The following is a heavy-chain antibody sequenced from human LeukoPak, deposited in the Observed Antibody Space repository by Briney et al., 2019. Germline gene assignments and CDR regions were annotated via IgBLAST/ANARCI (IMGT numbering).Heavy chain of an antibody. CDR3: AKDRGYCTNGVCYTSGYMDV. CDR2: ISGSGGST. V-gene: IGHV3-23*01. CDR1: GFTFSSYA. Sequence: GGSLRLSCAASGFTFSSYAMSWVRQAPGKGLEWVSAISGSGGSTCYADSVKGRFTISRDNSKNTLYLQMNSLRAEDTAVYYCAKDRGYCTNGVCYTSGYMDVWGKGTTVTVSS. J-gene: IGHJ6*03. D-gene: IGHD2-8*01.